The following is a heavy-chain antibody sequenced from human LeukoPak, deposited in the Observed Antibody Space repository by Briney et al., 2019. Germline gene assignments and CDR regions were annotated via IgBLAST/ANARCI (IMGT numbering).Heavy chain of an antibody. CDR1: GGTFSSYT. Sequence: SVTVSCTASGGTFSSYTISWVRQAPGQGLEWMGRIIPILGIANYAQKFQGRVTITADKSTSTAYMELSSLRSEDTAVYYCARGIVVVVAATRYYYYGMDVWGQGTTVTVSS. CDR2: IIPILGIA. V-gene: IGHV1-69*02. CDR3: ARGIVVVVAATRYYYYGMDV. J-gene: IGHJ6*02. D-gene: IGHD2-15*01.